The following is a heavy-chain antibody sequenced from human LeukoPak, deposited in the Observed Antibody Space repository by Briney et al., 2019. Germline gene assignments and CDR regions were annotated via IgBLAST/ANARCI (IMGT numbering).Heavy chain of an antibody. Sequence: GGSLRLSCAASGFTFDDYAMHWVRQAPGKGLEWASLISGDGGSTDYADSVKGRFTISRDNSKNSLSLQMTSLRTEDTALYYCAKDGGRSGYYPFYFDYWGQGTLATVSS. CDR2: ISGDGGST. V-gene: IGHV3-43*02. J-gene: IGHJ4*02. CDR1: GFTFDDYA. D-gene: IGHD3-3*01. CDR3: AKDGGRSGYYPFYFDY.